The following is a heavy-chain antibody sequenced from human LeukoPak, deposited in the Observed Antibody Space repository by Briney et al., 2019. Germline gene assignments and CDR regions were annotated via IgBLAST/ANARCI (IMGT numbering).Heavy chain of an antibody. CDR1: GGSFSGYY. CDR2: INHSGST. D-gene: IGHD5-12*01. CDR3: ARDRIRMVATYYYYYYGMDV. J-gene: IGHJ6*02. V-gene: IGHV4-34*01. Sequence: PSETLSLTCAVYGGSFSGYYWSWIRQPPGKGLEWIGEINHSGSTNYNPSLKSRVTISVDTSKNQFSLKLSSVTAADTAVYYCARDRIRMVATYYYYYYGMDVWGQGTTVTVSS.